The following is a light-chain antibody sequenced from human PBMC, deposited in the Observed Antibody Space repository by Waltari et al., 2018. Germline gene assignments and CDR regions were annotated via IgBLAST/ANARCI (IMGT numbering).Light chain of an antibody. CDR2: AAS. CDR3: QESYKTPPT. V-gene: IGKV1-39*01. Sequence: DIQMTQSPSSLSASIGDRVTITCRASQSITTYLNWYQQKPGKAPKLLIYAASSLQSGVPSRFSGSGSGTDFTLNISSLQPEDFATYSCQESYKTPPTFGGGTKVEIK. J-gene: IGKJ4*01. CDR1: QSITTY.